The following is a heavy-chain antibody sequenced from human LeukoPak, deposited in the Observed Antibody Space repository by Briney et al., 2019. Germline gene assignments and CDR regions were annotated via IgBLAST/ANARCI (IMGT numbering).Heavy chain of an antibody. Sequence: GGSLRLSCAASGFTFSSYAISWVRQAPGQGLEWVSAISGSGGSTYYADSVKGRFTISRDNSKNTLYLQMNSLRAEDTAVYYCAKDPSMTTILYFDYWGQGTLVTVSS. CDR3: AKDPSMTTILYFDY. CDR1: GFTFSSYA. J-gene: IGHJ4*02. V-gene: IGHV3-23*01. CDR2: ISGSGGST. D-gene: IGHD3-3*01.